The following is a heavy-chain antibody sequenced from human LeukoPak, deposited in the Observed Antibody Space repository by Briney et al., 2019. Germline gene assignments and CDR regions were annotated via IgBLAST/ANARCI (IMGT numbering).Heavy chain of an antibody. D-gene: IGHD2-2*01. CDR1: GGSISSGGYY. CDR2: IYYSGST. CDR3: ARAPIVVVPAAGSASPNYYYYYMDV. J-gene: IGHJ6*03. Sequence: SETLSLTCTVSGGSISSGGYYWSWIRQHPGKGLEWIGYIYYSGSTYYNPSLKSRVTISVDTSKNQFSLKLSSVTAADTAVYYCARAPIVVVPAAGSASPNYYYYYMDVWGKGTTVTVS. V-gene: IGHV4-31*03.